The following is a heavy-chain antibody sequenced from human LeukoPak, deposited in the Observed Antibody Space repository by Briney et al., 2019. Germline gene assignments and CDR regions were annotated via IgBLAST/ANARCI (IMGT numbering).Heavy chain of an antibody. V-gene: IGHV3-74*01. Sequence: GGSLRLSCAASGFSIRTHWMHWVRQAPGKGLVWVSYTNSDETTTDYADSVKGRFTVSRGNAKNTLYLQMNSLRAEDTAVYYCARDLAARGYWGQGTLVTVSS. CDR2: TNSDETTT. CDR3: ARDLAARGY. CDR1: GFSIRTHW. D-gene: IGHD6-6*01. J-gene: IGHJ4*02.